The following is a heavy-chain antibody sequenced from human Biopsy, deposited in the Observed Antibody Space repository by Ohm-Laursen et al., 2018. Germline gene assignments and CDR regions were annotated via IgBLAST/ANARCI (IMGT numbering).Heavy chain of an antibody. V-gene: IGHV1-69*06. CDR2: NIPILGTG. CDR3: ATKLTGYFHH. D-gene: IGHD3-9*01. Sequence: SSVKVSCKAPGGTFSNYGVNWVRQAPGQGLEWLGGNIPILGTGNYPQKFQDRVTVAADTSTSTATMELRSLRSDDTAVYYCATKLTGYFHHWGQGTLVIVSS. J-gene: IGHJ1*01. CDR1: GGTFSNYG.